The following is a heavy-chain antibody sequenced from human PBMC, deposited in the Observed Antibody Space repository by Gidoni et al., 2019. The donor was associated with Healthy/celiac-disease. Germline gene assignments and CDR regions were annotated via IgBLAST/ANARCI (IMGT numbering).Heavy chain of an antibody. CDR1: GFTFSSYG. V-gene: IGHV3-33*01. CDR3: ARGIRAALWAYYYYGMDV. D-gene: IGHD5-18*01. Sequence: QVQLVESGGGVVQPGRSLRLSCAASGFTFSSYGMHWVRQAPGKGLEWVAVIWYDGSNKYYADSVKGRFTISRDNSKNTLYLQMNSLRAEDTAVYYCARGIRAALWAYYYYGMDVWGQGTTVTVSS. J-gene: IGHJ6*02. CDR2: IWYDGSNK.